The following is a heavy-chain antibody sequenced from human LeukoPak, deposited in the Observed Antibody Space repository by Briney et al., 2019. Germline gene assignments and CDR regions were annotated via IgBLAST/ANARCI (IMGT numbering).Heavy chain of an antibody. D-gene: IGHD2-15*01. V-gene: IGHV5-51*01. J-gene: IGHJ3*02. CDR2: IYPGDSDT. CDR3: AGQDIVVVATTTRAFDI. Sequence: GESLKISCKGSGCSFTSYWIGWVRQMPGKGLEWMGIIYPGDSDTRYSPSFQGQVTISADKSISTAYLQWSSLKASDTAMYYCAGQDIVVVATTTRAFDIWGQGTMVTVSS. CDR1: GCSFTSYW.